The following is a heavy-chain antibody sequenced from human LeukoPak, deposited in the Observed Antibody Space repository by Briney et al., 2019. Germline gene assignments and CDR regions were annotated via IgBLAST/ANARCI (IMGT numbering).Heavy chain of an antibody. D-gene: IGHD6-13*01. J-gene: IGHJ4*02. V-gene: IGHV3-30*18. CDR2: ISYDGSNK. CDR3: AKDSSSRRIAAAGTPDY. CDR1: GFTFSSYG. Sequence: PGGSLRLSCAASGFTFSSYGMHWVRQAPGKGLEWVAVISYDGSNKYYADSVKGRFTISRDNSKNTLYVQMNSLRAEDTAVYYCAKDSSSRRIAAAGTPDYWAREPWSPSPQ.